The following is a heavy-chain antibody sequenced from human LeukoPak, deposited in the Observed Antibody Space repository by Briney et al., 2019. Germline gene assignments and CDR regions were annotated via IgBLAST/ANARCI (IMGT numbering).Heavy chain of an antibody. Sequence: KPGGSLRLSCAASGFTFSSYSMNWVRQAPGKGLEWVSSISSSSSYIYYADSVKGRFTISRDNAKNTLYLQMNSLRAEDTAVYYCAREGYYDSSGYSIRFSYWGQGTLVTVSS. CDR1: GFTFSSYS. V-gene: IGHV3-21*01. J-gene: IGHJ4*02. CDR2: ISSSSSYI. CDR3: AREGYYDSSGYSIRFSY. D-gene: IGHD3-22*01.